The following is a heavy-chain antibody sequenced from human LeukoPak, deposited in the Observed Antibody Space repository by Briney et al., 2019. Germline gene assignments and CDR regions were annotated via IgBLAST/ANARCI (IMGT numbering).Heavy chain of an antibody. CDR1: GFTFSNYA. Sequence: PGGSLRLSCAASGFTFSNYAMSWVRQAPGKGLEWVPAIHGTDGRTWYPDSVKGRCTISRDNPRNTLYLQLNSLRAEDTAVYYCARDRAFPNDVFDIWGQGTMVSVSS. J-gene: IGHJ3*02. CDR2: IHGTDGRT. V-gene: IGHV3-23*01. D-gene: IGHD1-1*01. CDR3: ARDRAFPNDVFDI.